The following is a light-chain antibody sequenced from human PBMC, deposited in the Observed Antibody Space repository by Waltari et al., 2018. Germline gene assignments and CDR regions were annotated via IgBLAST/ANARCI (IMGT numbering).Light chain of an antibody. CDR3: AAWDDSLNAWV. Sequence: QSGLTQPPSASGTPGQRVTISCSGSTSNIGSNTVNWYQQVPGTAAKLLIFINNQRPSGVPARFSGSTSCASASLAISGLQSEDEADYSCAAWDDSLNAWVFGGGTKLTVL. J-gene: IGLJ3*02. CDR2: INN. V-gene: IGLV1-44*01. CDR1: TSNIGSNT.